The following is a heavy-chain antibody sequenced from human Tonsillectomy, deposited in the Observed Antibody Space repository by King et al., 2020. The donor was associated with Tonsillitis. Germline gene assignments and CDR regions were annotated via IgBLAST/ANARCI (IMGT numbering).Heavy chain of an antibody. J-gene: IGHJ3*02. V-gene: IGHV4-30-4*01. CDR3: ARASERFLENDAFDI. D-gene: IGHD3-3*01. CDR1: VGSISSGCYY. Sequence: VQLQESGPGLVKPSQTLSLTCTVSVGSISSGCYYWSWVRQPPGKGLEWIGYIYYSGSTYSNPSLKSRVTISVDTSKNQFSLKLSSVTAADTAVYYCARASERFLENDAFDIWGQGTMVTVSS. CDR2: IYYSGST.